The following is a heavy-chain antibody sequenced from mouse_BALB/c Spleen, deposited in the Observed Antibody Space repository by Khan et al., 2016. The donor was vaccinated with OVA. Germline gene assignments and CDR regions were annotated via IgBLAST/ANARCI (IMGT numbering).Heavy chain of an antibody. CDR2: IWAGGSM. Sequence: QVQLKESGPGLVAPSQSLSITCTVSGFSLTTYGVHWVRQPPGKGLEWLGVIWAGGSMNYNSALMSRLSISKDNSKSQAFLKMNSRQTDDPDRYYCARAYDYGAWFAYWGQGTLVTVSA. CDR1: GFSLTTYG. V-gene: IGHV2-9*02. CDR3: ARAYDYGAWFAY. J-gene: IGHJ3*01. D-gene: IGHD1-1*01.